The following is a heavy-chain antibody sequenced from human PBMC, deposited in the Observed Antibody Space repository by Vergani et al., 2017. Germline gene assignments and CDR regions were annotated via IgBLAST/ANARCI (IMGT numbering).Heavy chain of an antibody. Sequence: QVQLVQSGAEVKKPGASVKVSCKASGYTFTDYFMLWVRQAPAQGLEWMGWINPNSGSTNYAQKLQGRVTMTRDTSISTAYMELGNLRSDDTAVYYCARFGTDSNRDYFDYWGQGTLVTVSS. CDR1: GYTFTDYF. J-gene: IGHJ4*02. CDR2: INPNSGST. CDR3: ARFGTDSNRDYFDY. D-gene: IGHD1-14*01. V-gene: IGHV1-2*02.